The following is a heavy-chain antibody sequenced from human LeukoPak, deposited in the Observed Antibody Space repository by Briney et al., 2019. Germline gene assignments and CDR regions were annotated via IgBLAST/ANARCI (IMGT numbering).Heavy chain of an antibody. D-gene: IGHD3/OR15-3a*01. J-gene: IGHJ4*02. V-gene: IGHV1-8*01. CDR2: RNPNSGNT. Sequence: ASVKVSCKASGYTFTSYDINWVRQATGQGLEWRGWRNPNSGNTGYAQKCHGRVTMPSNTSISTAYMELSSLRSEDTAVYYCARVGLDFPDDYWGQGTLVTVSS. CDR3: ARVGLDFPDDY. CDR1: GYTFTSYD.